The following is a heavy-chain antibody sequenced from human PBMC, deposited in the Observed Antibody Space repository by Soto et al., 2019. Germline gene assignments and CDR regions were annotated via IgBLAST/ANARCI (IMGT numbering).Heavy chain of an antibody. CDR3: ARDLRGYSRYDYLDY. CDR1: GGSISNGGYY. V-gene: IGHV4-31*03. J-gene: IGHJ4*02. D-gene: IGHD5-12*01. CDR2: SYSIGSS. Sequence: PSDTLSLTCTVSGGSISNGGYYWSWIRQHPGKGLEWVGYSYSIGSSYYNPSLKSRVTISVDASKNQLSRRLASVTAADTAVYYCARDLRGYSRYDYLDYWGQGIPVTVSS.